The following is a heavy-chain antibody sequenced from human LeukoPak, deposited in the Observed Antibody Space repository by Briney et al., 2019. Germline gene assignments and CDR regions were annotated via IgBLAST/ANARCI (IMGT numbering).Heavy chain of an antibody. CDR3: AKGAAAGKVDWFDP. CDR2: ITGYGAT. J-gene: IGHJ5*02. V-gene: IGHV3-23*01. D-gene: IGHD6-13*01. Sequence: GGSLRLSCAASGFTFSNFAMMWVRQAPGTGLQWVPTITGYGATFYADSVRGRFTIFRDTSMNTLFLQMNSLGAEDTAVYYCAKGAAAGKVDWFDPWGQGTLVTVSS. CDR1: GFTFSNFA.